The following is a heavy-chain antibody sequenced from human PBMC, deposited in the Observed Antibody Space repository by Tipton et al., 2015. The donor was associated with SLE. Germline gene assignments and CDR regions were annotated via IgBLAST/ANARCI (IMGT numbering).Heavy chain of an antibody. Sequence: SLRLSCVASGFTVSSNYMSWVRQAPGKGLEWVSVIYSGGSTYYADSVRGRFTISRGISKNTLYLQMNSLRAEDTAVYYCATSPRTVAFDIWGQGTMVTVSS. J-gene: IGHJ3*02. CDR1: GFTVSSNY. V-gene: IGHV3-53*01. CDR3: ATSPRTVAFDI. CDR2: IYSGGST. D-gene: IGHD1-1*01.